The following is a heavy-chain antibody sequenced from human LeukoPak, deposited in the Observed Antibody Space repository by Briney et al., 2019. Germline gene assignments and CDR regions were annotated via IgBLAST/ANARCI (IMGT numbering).Heavy chain of an antibody. Sequence: PGGSLRLSCAASGFTFSSYEMNWVRQAPGKGLEWVSSISSSSSYIYYADSVKGRFTISRDNAKNSLYLQMNSLRAEDTAVYYCARGGGGIIVVVTAGAFDIWGQGTMVTVSS. CDR1: GFTFSSYE. D-gene: IGHD2-21*02. J-gene: IGHJ3*02. CDR2: ISSSSSYI. V-gene: IGHV3-21*01. CDR3: ARGGGGIIVVVTAGAFDI.